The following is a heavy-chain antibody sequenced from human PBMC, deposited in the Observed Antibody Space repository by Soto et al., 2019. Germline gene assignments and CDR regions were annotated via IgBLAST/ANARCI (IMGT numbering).Heavy chain of an antibody. CDR1: AGTFSSYA. CDR2: IIPIFGTA. CDR3: AIVGLASLSRYDSSYYYDY. J-gene: IGHJ4*02. D-gene: IGHD3-22*01. Sequence: GASVKVSCKASAGTFSSYAISWVRQAPGQGLEWMRGIIPIFGTANYAQKFQGRVTITADESTSTAYMELSSLRSEDTAVYYCAIVGLASLSRYDSSYYYDYWGQGTLVTVSS. V-gene: IGHV1-69*13.